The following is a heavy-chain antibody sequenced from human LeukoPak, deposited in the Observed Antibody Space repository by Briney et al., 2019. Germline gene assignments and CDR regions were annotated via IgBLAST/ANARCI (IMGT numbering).Heavy chain of an antibody. J-gene: IGHJ4*02. CDR3: AKAGFPEYSSSSQSPYYFDY. D-gene: IGHD6-6*01. CDR2: INPNSGGT. Sequence: ASVKVSFKASGYTFTGYYMHWVRQAPGQGLEWMGWINPNSGGTNYAQKFQGRVTMTRDTSISTAYMELSMLRSDDTAVYYCAKAGFPEYSSSSQSPYYFDYWGQGTLVTVSS. CDR1: GYTFTGYY. V-gene: IGHV1-2*02.